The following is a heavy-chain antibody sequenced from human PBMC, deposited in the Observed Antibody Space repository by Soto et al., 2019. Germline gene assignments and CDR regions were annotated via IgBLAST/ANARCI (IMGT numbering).Heavy chain of an antibody. D-gene: IGHD3-3*01. CDR3: ARAEGANFWSGYTFDS. V-gene: IGHV1-46*01. J-gene: IGHJ4*02. CDR1: GYTFTSYH. Sequence: ASVKVSCKASGYTFTSYHLHWVRQAPGQGLEWMGLVNPNGGNTSYARKFSDRVTMTRDTSTSTVYMELSSLRSEDTAMYYCARAEGANFWSGYTFDSWGQGTGVTVSS. CDR2: VNPNGGNT.